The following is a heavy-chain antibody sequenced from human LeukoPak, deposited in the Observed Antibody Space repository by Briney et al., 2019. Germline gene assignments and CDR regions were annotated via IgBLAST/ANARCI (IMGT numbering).Heavy chain of an antibody. Sequence: PRGSLRLSCAASGFTFSSYGMHWVRQAPGKGLEWVAVISYDGSNKYYADSVKGRFTISRDNSKNTLYLQMNSLRAEDTAVYYCAKSKRYYDSSAPFDYWGQGTLVTVSS. D-gene: IGHD3-22*01. CDR1: GFTFSSYG. V-gene: IGHV3-30*18. CDR2: ISYDGSNK. CDR3: AKSKRYYDSSAPFDY. J-gene: IGHJ4*02.